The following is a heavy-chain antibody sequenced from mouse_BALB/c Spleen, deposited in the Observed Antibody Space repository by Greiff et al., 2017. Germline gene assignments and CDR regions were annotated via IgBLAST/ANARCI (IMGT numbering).Heavy chain of an antibody. CDR3: ARSSIITTVRYYAMDY. CDR2: ISSGSSTI. Sequence: EVNLVESGGGLVQPGGSRKLSCAASGFTFSSFGMHWVRQAPEKGLEWVAYISSGSSTIYYADTVKGRFTISRDNPKNTLFLQMTSLRSEDTAMYYCARSSIITTVRYYAMDYWGQGTSVTVSS. J-gene: IGHJ4*01. V-gene: IGHV5-17*02. CDR1: GFTFSSFG. D-gene: IGHD1-1*01.